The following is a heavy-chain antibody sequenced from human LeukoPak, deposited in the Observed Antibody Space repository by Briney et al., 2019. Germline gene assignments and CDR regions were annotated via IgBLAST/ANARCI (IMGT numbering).Heavy chain of an antibody. V-gene: IGHV4-59*11. Sequence: SETLSLTCTVSGGSISSHYWSWIPQPSRKALEWIGYIYYSVSTNYNPSLKSRVTISGGTSKNQFSLKMNSVTAADTAVYYCARAKGYNYGYGIDYWGQGTLVTVSS. J-gene: IGHJ4*02. CDR1: GGSISSHY. CDR3: ARAKGYNYGYGIDY. CDR2: IYYSVST. D-gene: IGHD5-18*01.